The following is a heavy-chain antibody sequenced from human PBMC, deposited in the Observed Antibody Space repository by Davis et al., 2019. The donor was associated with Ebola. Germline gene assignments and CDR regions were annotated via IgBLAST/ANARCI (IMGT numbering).Heavy chain of an antibody. V-gene: IGHV3-64D*06. CDR1: GFMFSSYA. CDR3: ARGLELEGAFDI. J-gene: IGHJ3*02. Sequence: GESLKISCSVSGFMFSSYAMHWVRQAPGKGLQYVSGITNNGGSTYYADSVKGRFIISRDNSKNTLYLQMSSLRIEDTAVYYCARGLELEGAFDIWGQGTMVTVSS. CDR2: ITNNGGST. D-gene: IGHD1-1*01.